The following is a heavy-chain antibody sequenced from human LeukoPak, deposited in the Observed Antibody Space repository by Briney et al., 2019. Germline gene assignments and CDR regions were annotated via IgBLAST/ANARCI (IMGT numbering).Heavy chain of an antibody. V-gene: IGHV3-48*03. Sequence: GCSLTLSCADSGFCLRSSEMNWVRQAPGAGPEWAAHIKRAVIVEYYTDSVRGRLTMSRDNAKDLLSLLLNAQLYEDTTDGYVSRDTVNGPFVISLDLWGQGVLVTDSS. CDR2: IKRAVIVE. J-gene: IGHJ5*02. CDR3: SRDTVNGPFVISLDL. D-gene: IGHD2-8*01. CDR1: GFCLRSSE.